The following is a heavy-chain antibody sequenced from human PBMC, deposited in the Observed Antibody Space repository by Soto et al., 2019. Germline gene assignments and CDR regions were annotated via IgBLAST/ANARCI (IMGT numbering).Heavy chain of an antibody. D-gene: IGHD3-10*01. J-gene: IGHJ6*02. CDR1: GYTFTSYY. V-gene: IGHV1-46*01. CDR3: ARSVRGVNGNYYGMDV. CDR2: INPSGGST. Sequence: ASVKVSCKASGYTFTSYYMHWVRQAPGQGLEWMGIINPSGGSTSYAQKFQGRVTMTRDTSTSTVYMELSSLRSEDTAVYYCARSVRGVNGNYYGMDVWGQGTTVTVSS.